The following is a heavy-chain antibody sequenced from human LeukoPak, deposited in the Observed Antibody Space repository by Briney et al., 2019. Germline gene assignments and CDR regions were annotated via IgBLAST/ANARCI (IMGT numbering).Heavy chain of an antibody. J-gene: IGHJ4*02. V-gene: IGHV3-21*01. CDR1: GFTFSSYS. D-gene: IGHD3/OR15-3a*01. CDR3: ARGGLGYFDY. Sequence: PGGSLRLSCAASGFTFSSYSMNWVRQAPGRGLEWVSSISSSSSYIYYADSVKGRFTISRDNAKNSLYLQMNSLRAEDTAVYYCARGGLGYFDYWGQGTLVTVSS. CDR2: ISSSSSYI.